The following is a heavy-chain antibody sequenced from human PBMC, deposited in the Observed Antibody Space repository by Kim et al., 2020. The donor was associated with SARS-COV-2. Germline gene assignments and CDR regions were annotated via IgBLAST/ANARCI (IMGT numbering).Heavy chain of an antibody. CDR1: GFIFSGYA. D-gene: IGHD3-9*01. Sequence: GGSLRLSCAASGFIFSGYAMNWVRQAPGKGLEWVSVIYTSSSRTTYYEDSVKGRFTISRDNSNNMLYLQMDSLRAEDTAVYYCAKPGGNFDPYYFDYWGQGTLVTVSS. V-gene: IGHV3-23*03. J-gene: IGHJ4*02. CDR2: IYTSSSRT. CDR3: AKPGGNFDPYYFDY.